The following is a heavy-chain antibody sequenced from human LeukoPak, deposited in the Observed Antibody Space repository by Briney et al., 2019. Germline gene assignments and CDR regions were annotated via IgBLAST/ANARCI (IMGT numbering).Heavy chain of an antibody. J-gene: IGHJ4*02. CDR1: GGSIISADHY. CDR2: IFYSGST. D-gene: IGHD3-9*01. Sequence: PSETLSLTCTVSGGSIISADHYWSWIRRPPGKGLEWSGYIFYSGSTYYNPSLKSRLTISVDTSKNQFSLKLSSVTAADTAVYYCARGYYDVLTNYPKNFDQWGQGTLVTVSS. CDR3: ARGYYDVLTNYPKNFDQ. V-gene: IGHV4-30-4*01.